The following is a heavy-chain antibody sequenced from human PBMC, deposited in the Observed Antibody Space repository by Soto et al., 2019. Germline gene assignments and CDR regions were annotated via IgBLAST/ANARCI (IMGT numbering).Heavy chain of an antibody. D-gene: IGHD3-3*01. J-gene: IGHJ5*02. CDR3: ATRITVFGLLIPPFDP. CDR2: INHTGGT. Sequence: SETLSLSCAVYGGSVNGYYWNWIRQPPGKGLESIGEINHTGGTHYNPSLKSRVTMSVDTSKNQFSLRLSSVTAADTAIYYCATRITVFGLLIPPFDPWGQGTQVTVSS. CDR1: GGSVNGYY. V-gene: IGHV4-34*01.